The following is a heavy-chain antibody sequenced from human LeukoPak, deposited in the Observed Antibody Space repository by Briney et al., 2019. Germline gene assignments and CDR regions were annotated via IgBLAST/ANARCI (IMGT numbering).Heavy chain of an antibody. V-gene: IGHV3-7*03. J-gene: IGHJ4*02. CDR3: AKRGVVIRVILVGFHKEAYYFDS. Sequence: GGSLRLSCAASGFTFSSYWMSWVRQAPGKGLEWVANIKQDGSEEYYVHSVKGRFTISRDNAKNSLYLQMNSLRAEDTAVYFCAKRGVVIRVILVGFHKEAYYFDSWGQGALVTVSS. CDR1: GFTFSSYW. D-gene: IGHD3-22*01. CDR2: IKQDGSEE.